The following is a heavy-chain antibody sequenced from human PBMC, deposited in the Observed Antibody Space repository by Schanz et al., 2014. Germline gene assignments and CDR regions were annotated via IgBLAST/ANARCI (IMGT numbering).Heavy chain of an antibody. J-gene: IGHJ4*02. D-gene: IGHD2-21*01. V-gene: IGHV3-33*01. Sequence: QAQLVESGGGVVQPGRSLRLSCVASGFTFISYDIHWVRQAPGKGLEWVAVIRYDGRNKNFVESVKGRFTISRDNSNNTVYLQMNTLTAGDTAVYDCAREDCSATNCYFGYWGQGTLVTVSS. CDR3: AREDCSATNCYFGY. CDR2: IRYDGRNK. CDR1: GFTFISYD.